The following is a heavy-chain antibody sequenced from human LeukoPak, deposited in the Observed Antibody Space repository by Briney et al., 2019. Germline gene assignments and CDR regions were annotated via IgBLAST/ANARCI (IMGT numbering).Heavy chain of an antibody. Sequence: GESLKISCKGSGYMFTSYWIGWARQMPGKGLEWMGIINPDDSDTRYSPSFQGQVTISADKSISTAYLRWGSLKASDTAMYYCARQLELQNYYGRDVWGQGTTVTVSS. CDR1: GYMFTSYW. V-gene: IGHV5-51*01. CDR2: INPDDSDT. CDR3: ARQLELQNYYGRDV. J-gene: IGHJ6*02. D-gene: IGHD1-7*01.